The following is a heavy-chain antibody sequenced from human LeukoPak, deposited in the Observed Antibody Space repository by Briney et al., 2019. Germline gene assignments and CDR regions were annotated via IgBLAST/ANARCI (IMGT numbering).Heavy chain of an antibody. CDR1: GGSIRSSSYY. V-gene: IGHV4-39*07. CDR3: ARETAIAAAHDAFDI. D-gene: IGHD6-13*01. J-gene: IGHJ3*02. CDR2: IYYSGST. Sequence: SETLSLTCTVSGGSIRSSSYYWGWIRQPPGKGLEWIGSIYYSGSTYYNPSLKSRVTISVDTSKNQFSLKLSSVTAADTAVYYCARETAIAAAHDAFDIWGQGTMVTVSS.